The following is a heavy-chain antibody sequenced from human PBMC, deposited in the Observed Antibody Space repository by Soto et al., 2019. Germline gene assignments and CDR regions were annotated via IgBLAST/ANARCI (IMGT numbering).Heavy chain of an antibody. V-gene: IGHV3-33*01. J-gene: IGHJ5*02. Sequence: GGSLRLSCAASGFTFSSYGMHWVRQAPGKGLEWVAVIWYDGSNKYYADSVKGRFTISRDNSKNTLYLQMNSLRAEDTAVYYCARGIQLWLTGWFDPWGQGTLVTSPQ. CDR3: ARGIQLWLTGWFDP. CDR1: GFTFSSYG. D-gene: IGHD5-18*01. CDR2: IWYDGSNK.